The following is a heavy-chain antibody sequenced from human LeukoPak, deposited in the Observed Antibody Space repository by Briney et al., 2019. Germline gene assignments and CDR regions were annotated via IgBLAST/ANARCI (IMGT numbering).Heavy chain of an antibody. J-gene: IGHJ4*02. Sequence: GGPLRLSCAASGFTFSNAWMSWVRQAPGKGLEWVGRIKSKTDGATTDYAAPVKGRFTISRDDSKNTLYLQMNSLKTEDTAVYYCTTDRGTTVTTFGFWGQGTLVTVSS. V-gene: IGHV3-15*01. CDR2: IKSKTDGATT. CDR3: TTDRGTTVTTFGF. D-gene: IGHD4-17*01. CDR1: GFTFSNAW.